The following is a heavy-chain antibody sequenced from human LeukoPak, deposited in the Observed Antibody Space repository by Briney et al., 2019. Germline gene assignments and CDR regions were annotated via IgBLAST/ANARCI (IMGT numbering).Heavy chain of an antibody. V-gene: IGHV3-21*01. CDR2: ISTRSDYI. J-gene: IGHJ4*02. CDR1: QFTFSDYT. CDR3: ARENYYDSSGYYD. Sequence: KPGGSLRLSCAASQFTFSDYTMNWVRRAPGKGLEWVSSISTRSDYIYYAESVKGRFTISRDNAKNSLYLQMNSLRAEDTAVYYCARENYYDSSGYYDWGQGTLVTVSS. D-gene: IGHD3-22*01.